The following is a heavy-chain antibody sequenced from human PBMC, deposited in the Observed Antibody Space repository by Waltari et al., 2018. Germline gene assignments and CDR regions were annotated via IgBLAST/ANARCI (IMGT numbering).Heavy chain of an antibody. CDR1: GFTISTYG. CDR3: ASRMVGRNYDY. D-gene: IGHD2-15*01. Sequence: EVQVLESGGGLVQPGGSLRLSCAASGFTISTYGMTWVRQAPGKGLECVSHITAAGDASYAGSVKGRFTISRDNSKNTLYLQMNSLRVEDTALYYCASRMVGRNYDYWGQGTLVTVSS. V-gene: IGHV3-23*01. J-gene: IGHJ4*02. CDR2: ITAAGDA.